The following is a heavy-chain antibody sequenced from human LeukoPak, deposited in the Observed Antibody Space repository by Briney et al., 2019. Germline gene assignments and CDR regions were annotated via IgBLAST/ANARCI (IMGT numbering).Heavy chain of an antibody. Sequence: SETLSLTCAVYGGSFSGYYWSWIRQPPGKGLEWIGEIKHSGSTNYNPSLKSRVTISVDTSKNQFSLKLSSVTAADTAVYYCARVVGAIYYFDYWGQGTLVTVSS. CDR3: ARVVGAIYYFDY. J-gene: IGHJ4*02. V-gene: IGHV4-34*01. D-gene: IGHD1-26*01. CDR2: IKHSGST. CDR1: GGSFSGYY.